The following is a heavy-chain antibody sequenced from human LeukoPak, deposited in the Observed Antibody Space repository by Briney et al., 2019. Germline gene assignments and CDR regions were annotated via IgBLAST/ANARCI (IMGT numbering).Heavy chain of an antibody. Sequence: GGSLRLSCAASGFTFSSYGMSWVRQAPGKGLEWVSAISGSGGSTYYADSVKGRFTISRDNSKNTLYLQMNSLRAEDTAVYYCAKEVRVGPFMITFGGVIVPAAFDYWGQGTLVTVSS. J-gene: IGHJ4*02. V-gene: IGHV3-23*01. CDR1: GFTFSSYG. D-gene: IGHD3-16*02. CDR3: AKEVRVGPFMITFGGVIVPAAFDY. CDR2: ISGSGGST.